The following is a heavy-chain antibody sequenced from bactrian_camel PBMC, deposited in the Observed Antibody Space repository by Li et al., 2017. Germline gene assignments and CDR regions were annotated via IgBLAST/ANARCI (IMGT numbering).Heavy chain of an antibody. CDR3: VRGQADGTVWEFGY. Sequence: HVQLVESGGGQVQPGGSLRLSCIASGFTYSTHCMAWVRQSPGKGLEHVASINTASGRTNSADSVRGRFTISKDNARKTVYLQMNSLQPDDTAMYYCVRGQADGTVWEFGYWGQGTQVTVS. J-gene: IGHJ6*01. D-gene: IGHD5*01. V-gene: IGHV3-2*01. CDR1: GFTYSTHC. CDR2: INTASGRT.